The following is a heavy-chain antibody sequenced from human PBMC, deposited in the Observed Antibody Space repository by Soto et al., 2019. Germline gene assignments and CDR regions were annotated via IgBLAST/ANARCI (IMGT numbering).Heavy chain of an antibody. CDR1: DFTFSYYW. CDR2: IHSDGSST. Sequence: EVQLVESGGGVVQPGGSLRLSCVASDFTFSYYWMQWVRQVPGKGLVWVSRIHSDGSSTTYADSVKGRFTISRDNAKNTLYLQMASQRVEDTAVYYCARGDVGAFDLLGQGTMVTVSS. J-gene: IGHJ3*01. CDR3: ARGDVGAFDL. V-gene: IGHV3-74*03.